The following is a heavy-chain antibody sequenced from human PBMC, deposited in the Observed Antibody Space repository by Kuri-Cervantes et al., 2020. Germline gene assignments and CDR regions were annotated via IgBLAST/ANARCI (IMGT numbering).Heavy chain of an antibody. CDR2: IFHNGST. CDR3: ARGPTAIGSSGYFDY. J-gene: IGHJ4*02. D-gene: IGHD3-22*01. V-gene: IGHV4-4*02. Sequence: SETLSLTCAVSGGSININNWWSWVRQSPGKGLEWIGEIFHNGSTNYNPSLKSQVTISVDTSKNQFSLKLSSVTAADTAVYYCARGPTAIGSSGYFDYWGQGTLVTVSS. CDR1: GGSININNW.